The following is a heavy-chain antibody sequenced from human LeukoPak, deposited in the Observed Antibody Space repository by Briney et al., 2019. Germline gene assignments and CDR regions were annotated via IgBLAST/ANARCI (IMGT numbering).Heavy chain of an antibody. J-gene: IGHJ4*02. CDR1: GGSISSYY. V-gene: IGHV4-4*07. CDR2: IYPSGST. D-gene: IGHD2-15*01. CDR3: ARTSPRAATFDY. Sequence: PSETLSLTCTVSGGSISSYYWSWIRQPAGKGLEWIGRIYPSGSTNYNPSLKSRVTMSVDTSKNQFSLKLTSVTAADTAVYYCARTSPRAATFDYWGQGTLVTVSS.